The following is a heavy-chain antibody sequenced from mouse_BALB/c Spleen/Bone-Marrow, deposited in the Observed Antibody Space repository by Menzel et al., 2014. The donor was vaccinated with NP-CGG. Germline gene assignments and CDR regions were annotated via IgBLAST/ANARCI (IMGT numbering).Heavy chain of an antibody. V-gene: IGHV14-3*02. J-gene: IGHJ3*01. CDR2: IDPASGNT. CDR1: GFNIKDTY. CDR3: AAYYYVSSYGFSY. Sequence: EVQLQQSGAELVKPGASVKLSCTASGFNIKDTYMHWVKQRPEQGLEWFGRIDPASGNTKFDPKFQGKATIASDTSSNTAYLQLSSRTSEDTAVYYCAAYYYVSSYGFSYWGQGTLVTVSA. D-gene: IGHD1-1*01.